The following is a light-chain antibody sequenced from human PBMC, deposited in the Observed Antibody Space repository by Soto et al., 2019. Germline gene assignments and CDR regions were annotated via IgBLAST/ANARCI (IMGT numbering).Light chain of an antibody. J-gene: IGLJ2*01. CDR1: NSNIGTNF. CDR2: DNN. CDR3: GTWDTSLTVVV. V-gene: IGLV1-51*01. Sequence: QSVLTQPPSVSAAPGQTVTISCSGSNSNIGTNFVSWYQQVPGTAPKLLIYDNNKRHSEIPDRFSGSKSGTSATLGIAGLQTGDEADYYCGTWDTSLTVVVFGGGTKVTVL.